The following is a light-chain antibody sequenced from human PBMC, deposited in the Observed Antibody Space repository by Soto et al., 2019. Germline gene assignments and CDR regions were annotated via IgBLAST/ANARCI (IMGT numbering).Light chain of an antibody. V-gene: IGLV2-14*01. Sequence: QSVLAQPASVSGSPGQSITISCTGTSSDVGGYNYVSWYQQHPGKAPKLMIYDVSNRPSGVSNRFSGSKSGNTASLTIYGLQAEDEADYYCSSYTSSSTLRDNYVFGTGTKVTVL. CDR2: DVS. CDR1: SSDVGGYNY. J-gene: IGLJ1*01. CDR3: SSYTSSSTLRDNYV.